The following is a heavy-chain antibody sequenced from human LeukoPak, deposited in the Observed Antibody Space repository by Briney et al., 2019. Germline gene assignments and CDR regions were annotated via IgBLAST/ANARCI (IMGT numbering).Heavy chain of an antibody. D-gene: IGHD2-21*01. CDR1: GFTFSSYE. Sequence: PGGSLRLSCAASGFTFSSYEMNWVRQAPGKGLEWVSYISSSGSATYYADSVRGRFTVSRDNAKNSLSLQMNSLRAEDTAVYYCARSRSIAGDGFDIWGQGTMVTVSS. V-gene: IGHV3-48*03. CDR2: ISSSGSAT. J-gene: IGHJ3*02. CDR3: ARSRSIAGDGFDI.